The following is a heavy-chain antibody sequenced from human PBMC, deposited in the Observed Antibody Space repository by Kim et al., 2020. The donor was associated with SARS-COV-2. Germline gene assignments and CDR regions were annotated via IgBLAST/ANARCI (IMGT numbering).Heavy chain of an antibody. J-gene: IGHJ6*02. CDR2: IWYDGSNK. CDR1: GFTFSSYG. Sequence: GGSLRLSCAASGFTFSSYGMHWVRQAPGKGLEWVAVIWYDGSNKYYADSVKGRFTISRDNSKNTLYLQMNSLRAEDTAVYYCAKDSVGHSSGYYSLPVPLYYYYYYGMDVWGQGTTVTVSS. CDR3: AKDSVGHSSGYYSLPVPLYYYYYYGMDV. D-gene: IGHD3-22*01. V-gene: IGHV3-33*06.